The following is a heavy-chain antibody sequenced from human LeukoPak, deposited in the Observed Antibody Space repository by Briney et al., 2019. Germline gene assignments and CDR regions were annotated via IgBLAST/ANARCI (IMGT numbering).Heavy chain of an antibody. D-gene: IGHD5-18*01. Sequence: SETLSLTCTVSGGSISSSSYYWGWIRQPPGKGLEWIGSIYYSGSTYYNPSLKSRVTISVDTSKNQFSLKLSSVTAADTAVYHCARNCRKWIQLWLACGWFDPWGQGTLVTVSS. CDR3: ARNCRKWIQLWLACGWFDP. J-gene: IGHJ5*02. CDR1: GGSISSSSYY. V-gene: IGHV4-39*07. CDR2: IYYSGST.